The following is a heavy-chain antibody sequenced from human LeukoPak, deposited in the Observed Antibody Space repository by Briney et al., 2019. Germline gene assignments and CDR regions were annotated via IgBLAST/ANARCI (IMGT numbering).Heavy chain of an antibody. J-gene: IGHJ4*02. CDR1: GFAFSSYD. Sequence: GGSLRLSCAASGFAFSSYDMHWVRQAPGKGLEWVTVISFDGSNKYYADSVKGRFTISRDNSKNTLYLQMNSLKTEDTAVYYCAKDGGDYWGQGTLVTVSS. CDR2: ISFDGSNK. V-gene: IGHV3-30*18. CDR3: AKDGGDY. D-gene: IGHD3-16*01.